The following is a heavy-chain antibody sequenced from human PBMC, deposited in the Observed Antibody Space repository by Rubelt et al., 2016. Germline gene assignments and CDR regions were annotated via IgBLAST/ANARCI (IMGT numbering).Heavy chain of an antibody. D-gene: IGHD6-19*01. Sequence: QVQLVQSGAEVKKPGASVKVSGKVSGYTFTELSMHWVRQAPGKGLEWMGGFDPEDGETISEPRFQGRVTMTEGTPTDTAYMELGSLSSEDTAVYYCATGQYSSGCDYWGQGTLVTVSS. CDR3: ATGQYSSGCDY. CDR1: GYTFTELS. V-gene: IGHV1-24*01. J-gene: IGHJ4*02. CDR2: FDPEDGET.